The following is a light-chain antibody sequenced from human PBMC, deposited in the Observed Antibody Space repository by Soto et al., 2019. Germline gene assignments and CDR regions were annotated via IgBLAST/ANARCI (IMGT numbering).Light chain of an antibody. Sequence: QSPGTLSLSKRERAILSCRASQRVDDSHLAWYQLRPGQAPRLLIYGASTRATGIPDRFSGSGSGTDFSLTIRGLKPEDFAVYYCQQYRMSPNTFGQGRRLEVK. J-gene: IGKJ5*01. CDR3: QQYRMSPNT. CDR1: QRVDDSH. CDR2: GAS. V-gene: IGKV3-20*01.